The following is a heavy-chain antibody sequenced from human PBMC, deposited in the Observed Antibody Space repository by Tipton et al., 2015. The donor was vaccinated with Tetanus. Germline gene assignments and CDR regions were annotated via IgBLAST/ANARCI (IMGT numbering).Heavy chain of an antibody. J-gene: IGHJ6*02. CDR2: IWHDGSNK. CDR1: GFTFSSYG. D-gene: IGHD3-22*01. V-gene: IGHV3-33*01. CDR3: ARGDYYDSSGYYGHYYYYGMDV. Sequence: SLRLSCAASGFTFSSYGMHWVRQAPGKGLEWVAVIWHDGSNKYCADSVKGRFTISRDNSKNTLYLQMNSLRAEETAVYYCARGDYYDSSGYYGHYYYYGMDVWGQGTTVTVSS.